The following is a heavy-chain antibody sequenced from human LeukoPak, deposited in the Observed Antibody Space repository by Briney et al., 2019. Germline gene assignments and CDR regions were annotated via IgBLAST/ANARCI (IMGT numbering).Heavy chain of an antibody. CDR3: ARATSYYYDSSGYQY. J-gene: IGHJ4*02. Sequence: PGGSLRPSCAASGFTFSDYYMSWIRQAPGKGLEWVSYISSSGSTIYYADSVKGRFTISRDNAKNSLYLQMNSLRAEDTAVYYCARATSYYYDSSGYQYWGQGTLVTVSS. CDR2: ISSSGSTI. D-gene: IGHD3-22*01. V-gene: IGHV3-11*01. CDR1: GFTFSDYY.